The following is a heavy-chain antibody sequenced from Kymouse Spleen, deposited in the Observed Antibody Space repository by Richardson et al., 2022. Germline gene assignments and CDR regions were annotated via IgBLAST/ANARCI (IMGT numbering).Heavy chain of an antibody. V-gene: IGHV3-21*03. CDR3: ASPITMVRGVIIGDYYYYGMDV. CDR2: ISSSSSYI. CDR1: GFTFSSYS. D-gene: IGHD3-10*01. Sequence: EVQLVESGGGLVKPGGSLRLSCAASGFTFSSYSMNWVRQAPGKGLEWVSSISSSSSYIYYADSVKGRFTISRDNAKNSLYLQMNSLRAEDTAVYYCASPITMVRGVIIGDYYYYGMDVWGQGTTVTVSS. J-gene: IGHJ6*02.